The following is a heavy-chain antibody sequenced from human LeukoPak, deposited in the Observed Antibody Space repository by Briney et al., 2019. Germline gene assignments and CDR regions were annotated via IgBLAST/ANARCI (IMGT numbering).Heavy chain of an antibody. CDR2: ISGSDGRT. Sequence: GGSLRLSCAASGFTVSSNYMSWVRQAPGKGLEWVSVISGSDGRTYYVDSVKGRFTISRDNSKNTLYLQMNSLREEDTAIYYCAKGMTTGYWGQGTLVTVSS. D-gene: IGHD4-11*01. V-gene: IGHV3-23*01. CDR1: GFTVSSNY. CDR3: AKGMTTGY. J-gene: IGHJ4*02.